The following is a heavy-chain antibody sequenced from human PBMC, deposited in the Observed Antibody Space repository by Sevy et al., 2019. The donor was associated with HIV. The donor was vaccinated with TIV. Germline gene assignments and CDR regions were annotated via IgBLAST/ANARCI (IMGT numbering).Heavy chain of an antibody. CDR1: GFTFRSYG. J-gene: IGHJ6*02. CDR2: ISSDGSRK. Sequence: GGSLRLSCAASGFTFRSYGIHWVRQAPGKGLERVAVISSDGSRKFYGDSVKGRFIVSRDNSENMVYLQMNSLRPEDTAVYYCVEGLMTGAYGMDVWGQGTTVTVSS. CDR3: VEGLMTGAYGMDV. V-gene: IGHV3-30*18. D-gene: IGHD3-16*01.